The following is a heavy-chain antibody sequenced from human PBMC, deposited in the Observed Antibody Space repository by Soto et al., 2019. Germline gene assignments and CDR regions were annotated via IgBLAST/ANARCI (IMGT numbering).Heavy chain of an antibody. CDR2: ISVSGGTT. D-gene: IGHD1-1*01. V-gene: IGHV3-23*01. CDR1: GFTFSTYG. CDR3: VNGTNNLAS. J-gene: IGHJ4*02. Sequence: GGSLRLSCAASGFTFSTYGINWVRQGPGKGLEWVSSISVSGGTTYYADSVKGRFTISRDNSKNTLYLQMNSLRAEDTAVYYCVNGTNNLASRGQGTLVTVSS.